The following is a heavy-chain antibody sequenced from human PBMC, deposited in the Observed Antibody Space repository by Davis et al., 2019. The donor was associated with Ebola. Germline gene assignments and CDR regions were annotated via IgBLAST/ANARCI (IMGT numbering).Heavy chain of an antibody. CDR1: GGTFTSYA. Sequence: SVKVSCKASGGTFTSYAISWVRQAPGQGLEWMGGIIPIFGTANYAQKFQGRVTITADKSTSTAYMELSSLRSEDTAVYYCARDTHPTVTTFNAMGWFDPWGQGTLVTVSS. D-gene: IGHD4-17*01. J-gene: IGHJ5*02. V-gene: IGHV1-69*06. CDR2: IIPIFGTA. CDR3: ARDTHPTVTTFNAMGWFDP.